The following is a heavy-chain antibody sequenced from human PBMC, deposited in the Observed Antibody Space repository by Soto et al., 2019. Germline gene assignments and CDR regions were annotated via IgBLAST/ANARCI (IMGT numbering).Heavy chain of an antibody. CDR1: GFTFSSYA. J-gene: IGHJ5*02. V-gene: IGHV3-30-3*01. D-gene: IGHD1-26*01. CDR3: ARDEVGADNWFDP. Sequence: LRLSCAASGFTFSSYAMHWVRHAPGKGLEWVAVISYDGSNKYYADSVKGRFTISRDNSKNTLYLQMNSLRAEDTAVYYCARDEVGADNWFDPWGQGALVTVSS. CDR2: ISYDGSNK.